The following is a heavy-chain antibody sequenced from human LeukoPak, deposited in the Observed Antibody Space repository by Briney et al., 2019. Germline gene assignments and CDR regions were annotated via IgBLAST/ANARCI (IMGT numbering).Heavy chain of an antibody. V-gene: IGHV4-39*01. J-gene: IGHJ4*02. CDR1: GGSISSSSYY. CDR2: IYYSGST. Sequence: PPETLSLTCTVSGGSISSSSYYWGWIRQPPGKGLEWIGSIYYSGSTYYNPSLKSRVTISVDTSKNQFSLKLSSVTAADTAVYYCARHSSSWYFNYWGQGTLVTVSS. D-gene: IGHD6-13*01. CDR3: ARHSSSWYFNY.